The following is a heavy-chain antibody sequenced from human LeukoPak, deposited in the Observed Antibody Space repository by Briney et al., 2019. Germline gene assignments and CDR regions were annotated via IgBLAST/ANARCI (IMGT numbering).Heavy chain of an antibody. CDR1: GYTFTSYG. Sequence: SVKVSCKASGYTFTSYGITWVRQAPGQGLEWMGGIIPIFGTANYAQKFQGRVTITADESTSTAYMELSSLRSEDTAVYYCASGYLLGYSYGPDYYGMDVWGQGTTVTVSS. CDR3: ASGYLLGYSYGPDYYGMDV. J-gene: IGHJ6*02. V-gene: IGHV1-69*13. CDR2: IIPIFGTA. D-gene: IGHD5-18*01.